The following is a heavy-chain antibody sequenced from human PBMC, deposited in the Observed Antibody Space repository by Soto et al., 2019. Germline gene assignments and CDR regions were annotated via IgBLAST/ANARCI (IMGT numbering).Heavy chain of an antibody. D-gene: IGHD2-8*01. CDR1: GYPVIDYY. CDR2: ISPHTGGT. Sequence: ASVKVSCKTSGYPVIDYYMHWVRQAPGPGLEWMGWISPHTGGTTYAQKFQGRVTMTRDTSVSTAFMELTRLTSDDTAIYYCARGDSTDCSNGVCSFFYNHDMDVWGQGTTVTVSS. J-gene: IGHJ6*02. CDR3: ARGDSTDCSNGVCSFFYNHDMDV. V-gene: IGHV1-2*02.